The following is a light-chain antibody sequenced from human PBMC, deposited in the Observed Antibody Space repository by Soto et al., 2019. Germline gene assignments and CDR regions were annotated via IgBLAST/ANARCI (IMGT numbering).Light chain of an antibody. Sequence: QSVLTQPPSVSGAPGQRVTISRTGSSSNIGAGYDGHWYQQLPGTAPKLLIYGNSSRPSGVPDRFSGSKSGTSASLAITGLQAEDEADYSCQSYDSSLSGIGTGTKVTVL. CDR3: QSYDSSLSG. J-gene: IGLJ1*01. CDR2: GNS. V-gene: IGLV1-40*01. CDR1: SSNIGAGYD.